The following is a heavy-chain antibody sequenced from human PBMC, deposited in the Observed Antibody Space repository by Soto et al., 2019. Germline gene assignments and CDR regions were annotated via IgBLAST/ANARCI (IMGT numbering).Heavy chain of an antibody. CDR2: ISGSGGST. CDR3: AKFVVVVVAAPYFDY. Sequence: GGSLRLSXAASGFTFSSYAMSWVRQAPGKGLEWVSAISGSGGSTYYADSVKGRFTISRDNSKNTLYLQMNSLRAEDTAVYYCAKFVVVVVAAPYFDYWGQGTLVTVSS. D-gene: IGHD2-15*01. J-gene: IGHJ4*02. CDR1: GFTFSSYA. V-gene: IGHV3-23*01.